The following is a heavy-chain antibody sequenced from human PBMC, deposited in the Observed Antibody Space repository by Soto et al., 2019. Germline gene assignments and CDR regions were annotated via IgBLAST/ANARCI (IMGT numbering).Heavy chain of an antibody. D-gene: IGHD2-2*02. CDR2: IYYSGST. CDR3: ARHQALNQLLYWGFLDWFDP. Sequence: SETLSLTCTVSGGSISSSSYYWGWIRQPPGKGLEWIGSIYYSGSTYYNPSLKSRVTISVDTSKNQFSLKLSSVTAADTAVYYCARHQALNQLLYWGFLDWFDPWGQGTLVTVSS. J-gene: IGHJ5*02. CDR1: GGSISSSSYY. V-gene: IGHV4-39*01.